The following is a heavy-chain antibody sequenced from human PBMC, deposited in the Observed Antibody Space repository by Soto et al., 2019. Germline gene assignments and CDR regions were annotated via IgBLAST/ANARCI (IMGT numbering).Heavy chain of an antibody. J-gene: IGHJ4*02. V-gene: IGHV3-23*01. CDR1: EFTFRAYG. Sequence: DVQMSESGGGLVRPGGSLRLTCEGPEFTFRAYGMSWVRQAPGKGREWVAGISVGGTRTMYADSVKGRFTIFKDSSKKRLYLQMNDLRAEDTARYYCAKDPNGDYIRAFDAWGQGALVIVSS. CDR3: AKDPNGDYIRAFDA. D-gene: IGHD4-17*01. CDR2: ISVGGTRT.